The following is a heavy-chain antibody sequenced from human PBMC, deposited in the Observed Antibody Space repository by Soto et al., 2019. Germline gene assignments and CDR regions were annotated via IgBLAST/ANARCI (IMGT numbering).Heavy chain of an antibody. CDR3: ARDVSGFEYFDF. CDR1: GFTFSGFA. V-gene: IGHV3-30-3*01. D-gene: IGHD3-9*01. Sequence: QVVLVESGGGVVQPGRSLRLSCAGSGFTFSGFAMHWVRQAPGRGPEWLALISFNGINTYYADSVKGRFTISRDNSKNTLHLQMNTLTAEDTAVYYCARDVSGFEYFDFWGQGALVTVSS. CDR2: ISFNGINT. J-gene: IGHJ4*02.